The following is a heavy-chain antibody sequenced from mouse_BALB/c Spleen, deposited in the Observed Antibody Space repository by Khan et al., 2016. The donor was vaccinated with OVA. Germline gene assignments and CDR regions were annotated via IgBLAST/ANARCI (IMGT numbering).Heavy chain of an antibody. CDR1: GYSFTTYY. V-gene: IGHV1-66*01. J-gene: IGHJ4*01. CDR2: IYPGSLNT. CDR3: SAKEYFLGDAMDY. Sequence: QVQLQQSGPELVKPGASVRISCKASGYSFTTYYIHWVKQRPGQGLEWIGWIYPGSLNTNYSEKFKGKATLTADTSSNTAYMQLSSLTSEDSAVFVFSAKEYFLGDAMDYWGQGTSVTVSS. D-gene: IGHD3-2*02.